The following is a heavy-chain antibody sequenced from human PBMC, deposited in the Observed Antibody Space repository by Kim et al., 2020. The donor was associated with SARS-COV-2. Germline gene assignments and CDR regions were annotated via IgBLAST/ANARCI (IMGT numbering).Heavy chain of an antibody. CDR3: AGDADYYGSGSYYNYY. CDR2: IIPILGIA. Sequence: SVKVSCKASAGTFSSYAISWVRQAPGQGLEWMGRIIPILGIANYAQKFQGRVTITADKSTSTAYMELSSLRSEDTAVYYCAGDADYYGSGSYYNYYWGQGTLVTVSS. J-gene: IGHJ4*02. V-gene: IGHV1-69*04. CDR1: AGTFSSYA. D-gene: IGHD3-10*01.